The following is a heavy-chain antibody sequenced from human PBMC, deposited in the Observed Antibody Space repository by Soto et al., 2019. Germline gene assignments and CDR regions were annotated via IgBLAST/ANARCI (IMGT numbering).Heavy chain of an antibody. CDR1: GFSLSTYGVG. J-gene: IGHJ4*02. V-gene: IGHV2-5*02. D-gene: IGHD5-12*01. CDR3: AHRKSGNGWDAGYFDC. CDR2: VYWDDDN. Sequence: QSTLKESGPTLVKPTQTLTLTCTFSGFSLSTYGVGVGWGRQPPGKALEWPVFVYWDDDNRYNPSLKSRLTVTKDTSKNQAVLTMANMDPVDTATYFFAHRKSGNGWDAGYFDCWGQGILVTVFS.